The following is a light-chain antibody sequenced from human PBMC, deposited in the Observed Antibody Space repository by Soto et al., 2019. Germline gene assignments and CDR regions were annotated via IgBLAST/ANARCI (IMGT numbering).Light chain of an antibody. CDR2: GAS. CDR1: QSVSASY. V-gene: IGKV3-20*01. CDR3: HQYGTSPCT. Sequence: EIVLTQSPGMVSLSPGEGVTLSCRASQSVSASYFAWYQQRPGQAPRLLIYGASNRATGIPDRFSGSGSGTDFTLTISRLEPEDCVVYYCHQYGTSPCTFGQGTKLEIK. J-gene: IGKJ2*02.